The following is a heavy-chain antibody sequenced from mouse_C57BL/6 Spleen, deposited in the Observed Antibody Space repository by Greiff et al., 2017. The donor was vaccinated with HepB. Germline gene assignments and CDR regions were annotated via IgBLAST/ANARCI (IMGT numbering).Heavy chain of an antibody. Sequence: QVQLQQSGPELVKPGASVKLSCKASGYAFSSSWMNWVEQRPGKGLEWIGRIYPGDGDTNYHGKFKGEATLTADKSSITCYMQLSSLTSEDSAVYFCAIRDYWGQGTTLTVSS. CDR1: GYAFSSSW. CDR2: IYPGDGDT. V-gene: IGHV1-82*01. CDR3: AIRDY. J-gene: IGHJ2*01.